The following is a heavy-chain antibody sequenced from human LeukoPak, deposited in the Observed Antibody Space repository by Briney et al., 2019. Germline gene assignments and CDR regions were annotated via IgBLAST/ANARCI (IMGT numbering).Heavy chain of an antibody. Sequence: SETLSLTCTVSGGSISSGSYYWSWIRQPAGKGLEWIGRIYTSGSTNYNPSLRSRVTISVDTSKNQFSLKLSSVTAADTAVYYCARDFTLAEFDPWGQGTLVTVSS. CDR1: GGSISSGSYY. CDR3: ARDFTLAEFDP. CDR2: IYTSGST. V-gene: IGHV4-61*02. J-gene: IGHJ5*02.